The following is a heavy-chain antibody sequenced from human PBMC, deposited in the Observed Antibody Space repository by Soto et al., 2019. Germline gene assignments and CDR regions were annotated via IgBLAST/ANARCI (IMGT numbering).Heavy chain of an antibody. V-gene: IGHV3-9*01. D-gene: IGHD3-22*01. CDR3: AKGTKAYYYDMDWFDP. J-gene: IGHJ5*02. CDR1: GFTFDDYA. CDR2: ISWNSGSI. Sequence: EVQLVESGGGLVQPGRSLRLSCAASGFTFDDYAMHWVRQAPGKGLEWVSGISWNSGSIGYADSVKGRFTISRDNAKNSLYLQMNRLRAEDTALYYCAKGTKAYYYDMDWFDPWGQGTLVTVSS.